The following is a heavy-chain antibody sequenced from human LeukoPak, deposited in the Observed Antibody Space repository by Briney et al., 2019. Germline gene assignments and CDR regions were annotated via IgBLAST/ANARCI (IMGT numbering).Heavy chain of an antibody. CDR1: GGTFSSYT. CDR2: IIPIFGTA. Sequence: GASVKVSCKASGGTFSSYTISWVRQAPGQGFEWMGRIIPIFGTANYAQKFQGRVTITTDESTSTAYMELSSLRSEDTAVYYCARSCISVVVVARTCSWFDPWGQGTLVTVSS. D-gene: IGHD2-15*01. V-gene: IGHV1-69*05. J-gene: IGHJ5*02. CDR3: ARSCISVVVVARTCSWFDP.